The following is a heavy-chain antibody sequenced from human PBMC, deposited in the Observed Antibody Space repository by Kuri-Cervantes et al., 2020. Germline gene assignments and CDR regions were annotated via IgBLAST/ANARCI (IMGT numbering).Heavy chain of an antibody. J-gene: IGHJ4*02. V-gene: IGHV3-64*02. D-gene: IGHD3-16*01. CDR3: TRDWAGRFDY. Sequence: GESLKISCAASGFTFSSYAMHWVRQAPGKGLEYVSAISSNGGSTYYADSVKGRFTISRDNSKNTLYLQMGSLRAEDTAVYYCTRDWAGRFDYWGRGTLVTVSS. CDR1: GFTFSSYA. CDR2: ISSNGGST.